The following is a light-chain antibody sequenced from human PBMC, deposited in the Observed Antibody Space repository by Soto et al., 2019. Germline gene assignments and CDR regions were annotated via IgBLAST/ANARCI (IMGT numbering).Light chain of an antibody. V-gene: IGLV2-11*01. CDR3: CSYAGSYTFLLV. J-gene: IGLJ1*01. Sequence: QSVLTQPRSVSGSPGQSVTISCTGTSSDVGGYNYVSWCQQHPGKAPKLMIYDVSKRPSGVPDRFSGSKSGNTASLTISGLQAEDEADYYCCSYAGSYTFLLVFGTGTKVTVL. CDR2: DVS. CDR1: SSDVGGYNY.